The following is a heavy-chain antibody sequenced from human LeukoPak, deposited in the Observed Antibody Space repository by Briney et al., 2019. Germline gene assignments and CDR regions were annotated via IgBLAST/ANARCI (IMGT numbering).Heavy chain of an antibody. J-gene: IGHJ3*02. CDR3: ARDVYKYDSSGSRAFDI. D-gene: IGHD3-22*01. Sequence: SETLSLTCTVSGVSISSYYWSWIRQPPGKGLEWIGYSYYSGSTNYNPSLKRRVTISVDTSKNQFSLKLSSVTAADTAVYYCARDVYKYDSSGSRAFDIWGQGTMVTVSS. V-gene: IGHV4-59*01. CDR1: GVSISSYY. CDR2: SYYSGST.